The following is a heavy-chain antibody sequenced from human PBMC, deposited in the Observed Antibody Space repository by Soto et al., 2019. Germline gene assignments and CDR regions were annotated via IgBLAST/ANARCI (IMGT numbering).Heavy chain of an antibody. Sequence: GGSLRLSCAASGFTFSSYAMSWVRQAPGKGLEWVSAISGSGGSTYYADSVKGRFTISRDNSKNTLYLQMNSLRAEDTAVYYCAKDALVTIFGVVKPVRGDWFDPWGQGTLVTVSS. D-gene: IGHD3-3*01. CDR3: AKDALVTIFGVVKPVRGDWFDP. CDR1: GFTFSSYA. V-gene: IGHV3-23*01. J-gene: IGHJ5*02. CDR2: ISGSGGST.